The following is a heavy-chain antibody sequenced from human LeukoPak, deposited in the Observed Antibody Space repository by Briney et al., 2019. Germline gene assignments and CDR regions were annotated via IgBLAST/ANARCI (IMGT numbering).Heavy chain of an antibody. Sequence: SETLSLTCSVSGDSISGFHWNWIRQPAGKGLEWIGRIYSSGSTEYNPSLQSRVTMSVDMSKNQFSLKLSSVTAADTAVYYCARGIRVGATFELYYYYYGMDVWGQGTTVTVSS. J-gene: IGHJ6*02. D-gene: IGHD1-26*01. CDR2: IYSSGST. CDR1: GDSISGFH. V-gene: IGHV4-4*07. CDR3: ARGIRVGATFELYYYYYGMDV.